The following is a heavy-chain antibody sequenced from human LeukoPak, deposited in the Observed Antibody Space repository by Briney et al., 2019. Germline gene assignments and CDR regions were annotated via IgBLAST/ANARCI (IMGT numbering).Heavy chain of an antibody. CDR2: ISSSSSTI. J-gene: IGHJ4*02. CDR1: GFTFSSYS. D-gene: IGHD3-16*01. Sequence: GGSLRLSCAASGFTFSSYSMNWVRQAPGKGLEWVSYISSSSSTIYYADSVKGRFTISRDNAKNSLYLQMNSLRAEDTAVYYCAREGGADDFDYWGRGTLVTVSS. CDR3: AREGGADDFDY. V-gene: IGHV3-48*04.